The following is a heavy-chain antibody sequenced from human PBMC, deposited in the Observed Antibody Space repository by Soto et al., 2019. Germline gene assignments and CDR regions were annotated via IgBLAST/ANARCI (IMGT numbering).Heavy chain of an antibody. CDR3: ARVGHITNYGMAV. J-gene: IGHJ6*02. Sequence: QVQLVQSGAEVKKPGSSVKVSCGASGGTFSSYPINWVRQAPGQGLEWMGGIIPFFGTSNYAQKFQGRVTITADESTSTSYMELRSRRSEDTAVYYCARVGHITNYGMAVWGQGTTVTVSS. CDR2: IIPFFGTS. D-gene: IGHD1-26*01. CDR1: GGTFSSYP. V-gene: IGHV1-69*01.